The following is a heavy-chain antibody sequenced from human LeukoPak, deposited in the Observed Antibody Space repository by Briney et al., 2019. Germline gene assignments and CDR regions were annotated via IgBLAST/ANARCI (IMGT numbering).Heavy chain of an antibody. D-gene: IGHD3-22*01. V-gene: IGHV5-51*01. J-gene: IGHJ4*02. CDR3: ARHGHYYDSSGYSLGY. CDR2: IYPDDSDT. Sequence: GESLKISCKGSGYSFTSYWIGWVRQMPGKGLEWLGIIYPDDSDTRYSPSFQGQVTISADKSISTAYLQWSSLKASDTAMYYCARHGHYYDSSGYSLGYWGQGTLVTVSS. CDR1: GYSFTSYW.